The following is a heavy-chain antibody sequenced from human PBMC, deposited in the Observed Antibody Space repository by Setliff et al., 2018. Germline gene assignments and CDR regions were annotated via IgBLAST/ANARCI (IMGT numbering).Heavy chain of an antibody. CDR2: INHSGST. Sequence: PSETLSLTCAASGGSFTYYYWTWIRQPPGKGLEWIGEINHSGSTNYNPSLKSRVTISIDTSKNQFSLNLNSVTAADTAVYYCTRGDTSTFWDWGQGTLVTVSS. CDR1: GGSFTYYY. J-gene: IGHJ4*02. D-gene: IGHD3-16*01. CDR3: TRGDTSTFWD. V-gene: IGHV4-34*01.